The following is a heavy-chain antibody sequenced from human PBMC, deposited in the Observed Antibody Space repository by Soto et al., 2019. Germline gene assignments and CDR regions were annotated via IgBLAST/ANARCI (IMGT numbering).Heavy chain of an antibody. D-gene: IGHD3-9*01. Sequence: EVQLVGSGGGLVKPGESLRLSCAASGFTFNDFSMNWVRQAAGRGPEWVSSIATTSGYIYYADSVKGRFTISRDNAKNSLCLQMYSLRADDTAVYLCVRVIGLYFRSGYMDVWGRGTAVTVSS. J-gene: IGHJ6*03. CDR2: IATTSGYI. V-gene: IGHV3-21*01. CDR1: GFTFNDFS. CDR3: VRVIGLYFRSGYMDV.